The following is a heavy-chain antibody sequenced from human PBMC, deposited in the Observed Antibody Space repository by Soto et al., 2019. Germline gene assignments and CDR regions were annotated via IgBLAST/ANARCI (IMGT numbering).Heavy chain of an antibody. Sequence: SETLSLTCAVYGGSFSGYYLSWIRQPPGKGLEWIGEINHSGSTNYNPSLKSRVTISVDTSKNQFSLKLSSVTAADTAVYYCARGNQYYYGSGSYYNNWFDPWGQGTLVTVSS. V-gene: IGHV4-34*01. CDR2: INHSGST. D-gene: IGHD3-10*01. CDR1: GGSFSGYY. J-gene: IGHJ5*02. CDR3: ARGNQYYYGSGSYYNNWFDP.